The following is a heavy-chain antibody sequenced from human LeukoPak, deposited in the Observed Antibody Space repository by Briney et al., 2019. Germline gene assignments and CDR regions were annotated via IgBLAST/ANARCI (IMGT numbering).Heavy chain of an antibody. J-gene: IGHJ6*03. V-gene: IGHV3-20*04. CDR1: GFTFDDYG. D-gene: IGHD3-16*01. Sequence: GGSLRLSCAASGFTFDDYGMSWVRQAPGKGLEWVSGINWNGGSTGYADSVKGRFTISRDSAKNSLYLQMNSLRAEDTALYYCGGEGGGRLGNNYYYYMDVWGKGTTVTVSS. CDR2: INWNGGST. CDR3: GGEGGGRLGNNYYYYMDV.